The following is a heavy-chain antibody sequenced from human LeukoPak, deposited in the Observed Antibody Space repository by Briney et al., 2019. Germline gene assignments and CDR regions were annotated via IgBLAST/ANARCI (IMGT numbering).Heavy chain of an antibody. V-gene: IGHV4-59*01. Sequence: NSSETLSLTCTVSGGSISSYYWSWIRQPPGKGLEWIGYIYYSGSTNYNPSLKSRVTISVDTSKNQFSLKLSSVTAADTAVYYCARAAGSGPLYYYGMDVWGQGTTVTVSS. CDR2: IYYSGST. CDR1: GGSISSYY. D-gene: IGHD2-15*01. J-gene: IGHJ6*02. CDR3: ARAAGSGPLYYYGMDV.